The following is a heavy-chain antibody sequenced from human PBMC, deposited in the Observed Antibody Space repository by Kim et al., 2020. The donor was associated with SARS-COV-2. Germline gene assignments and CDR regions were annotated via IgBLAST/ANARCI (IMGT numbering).Heavy chain of an antibody. CDR3: ARHGRSYYYASSGYSVGDY. CDR1: GYSFTSYW. J-gene: IGHJ4*02. CDR2: IYPGYSDT. V-gene: IGHV5-51*01. Sequence: GESLKISCKGSGYSFTSYWIGWVRQMPGKGLEWMGIIYPGYSDTRYRPPFQGQVTISADKSISTAYLQWSSLKASDTAMYYCARHGRSYYYASSGYSVGDYWGQGTLVTVSS. D-gene: IGHD3-22*01.